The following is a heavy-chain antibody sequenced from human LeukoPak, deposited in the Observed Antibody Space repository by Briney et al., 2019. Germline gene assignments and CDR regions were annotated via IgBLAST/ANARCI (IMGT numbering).Heavy chain of an antibody. J-gene: IGHJ5*02. V-gene: IGHV4-30-2*01. D-gene: IGHD3-10*01. CDR1: GGSISSGGYS. Sequence: SETLSLTCAVSGGSISSGGYSWSCIRQPPGKGLEWIGYIYHSGSTYYNPSLQSRVTISVDRTKNQFSLKLSSVTAADTAVYYCARESVMVRGEGWFDPWGQGTLVTVSS. CDR2: IYHSGST. CDR3: ARESVMVRGEGWFDP.